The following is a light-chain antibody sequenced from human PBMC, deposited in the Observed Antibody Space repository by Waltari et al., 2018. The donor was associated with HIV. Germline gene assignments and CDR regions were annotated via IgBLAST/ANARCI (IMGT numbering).Light chain of an antibody. J-gene: IGLJ2*01. Sequence: SALTQPASVSGSPGQSVTISCTGTSYEFDLHNFLSWYQQHPGKAPQFIIFGVNSRPSGISPRFSASKSSDTASLTISGLQSGDEADYYCTTYTAKDSLLIGSVTKLTVL. V-gene: IGLV2-14*01. CDR3: TTYTAKDSLL. CDR1: SYEFDLHNF. CDR2: GVN.